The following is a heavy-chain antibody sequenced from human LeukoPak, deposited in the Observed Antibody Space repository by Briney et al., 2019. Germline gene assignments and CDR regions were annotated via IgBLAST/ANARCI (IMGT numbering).Heavy chain of an antibody. CDR2: IYYTGTT. Sequence: PSETLSLTCTVSGGSLSGDYWNWIRQPPGKGLEWIGYIYYTGTTDYSPSLKSRVTISLDMSKNQSSLKLRSVTAADTAVYYCARTNAFGNRGQGTMVTVSS. V-gene: IGHV4-59*01. J-gene: IGHJ3*02. CDR1: GGSLSGDY. CDR3: ARTNAFGN.